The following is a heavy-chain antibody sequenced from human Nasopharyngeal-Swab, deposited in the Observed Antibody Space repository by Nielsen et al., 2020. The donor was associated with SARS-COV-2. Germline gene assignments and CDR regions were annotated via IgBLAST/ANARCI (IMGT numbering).Heavy chain of an antibody. CDR1: GFTFSSYN. Sequence: GESLKISCAASGFTFSSYNMNWVRQAPVKGLEWVSYISTSSTTIHYADSVKGRFTISRDNAKNSLYLQMNSLRDEDTAVYYCARDPYYYDSSGYFNDAFDIWGQGTMVTVSS. CDR3: ARDPYYYDSSGYFNDAFDI. CDR2: ISTSSTTI. D-gene: IGHD3-22*01. J-gene: IGHJ3*02. V-gene: IGHV3-48*02.